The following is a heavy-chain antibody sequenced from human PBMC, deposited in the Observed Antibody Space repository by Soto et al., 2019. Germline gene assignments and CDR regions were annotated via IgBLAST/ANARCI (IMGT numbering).Heavy chain of an antibody. CDR2: IWYDGSNK. Sequence: LRLSCAASGFTFSSFGVHRVRKATGKGLEWVAVIWYDGSNKDFADSVRGRFTISRDNSKNTLYLQMNSLRAEDTAVYYCAKEAPYDSSGYYYVGYFQHWGQGTLVTVSS. J-gene: IGHJ1*01. V-gene: IGHV3-33*06. CDR1: GFTFSSFG. CDR3: AKEAPYDSSGYYYVGYFQH. D-gene: IGHD3-22*01.